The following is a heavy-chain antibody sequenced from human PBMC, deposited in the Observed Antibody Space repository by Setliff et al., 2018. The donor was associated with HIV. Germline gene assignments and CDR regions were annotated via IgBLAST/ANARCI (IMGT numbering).Heavy chain of an antibody. J-gene: IGHJ3*02. CDR3: ARVYYDSPWAFDI. CDR2: INSDGGST. Sequence: LRLSCAASGFTLSSYWMHWVRQTPGKGLVWVSRINSDGGSTTYADYVKGRFTMSSDNAKNTLYLQMNSLRAEDTAVYYCARVYYDSPWAFDIWGQGTMVTVSS. D-gene: IGHD3-22*01. V-gene: IGHV3-74*01. CDR1: GFTLSSYW.